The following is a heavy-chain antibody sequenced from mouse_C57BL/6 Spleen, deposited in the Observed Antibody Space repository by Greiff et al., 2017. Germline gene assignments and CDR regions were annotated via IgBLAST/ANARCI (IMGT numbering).Heavy chain of an antibody. J-gene: IGHJ4*01. CDR1: GFTFTDYY. V-gene: IGHV7-3*01. CDR2: IRNKANGYTT. D-gene: IGHD2-4*01. Sequence: EVKLQESGGGLVQPGGSLSLSCAASGFTFTDYYMSWVRQPPGKALEWLGFIRNKANGYTTEYSASVKGRFTISGDTSQSILYLQMNGLRAEDSATYYCASYDYVYYAMDYWGQGTSVTVSS. CDR3: ASYDYVYYAMDY.